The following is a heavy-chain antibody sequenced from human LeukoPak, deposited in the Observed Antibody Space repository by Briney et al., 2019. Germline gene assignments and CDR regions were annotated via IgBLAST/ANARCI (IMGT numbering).Heavy chain of an antibody. J-gene: IGHJ2*01. D-gene: IGHD2-21*02. CDR2: LYYSGNT. Sequence: PSETLSLTCSVSGGSIRSYYWSWIRQPPGKGLEWIGYLYYSGNTNNNPSLKSRVTTAVDTSKNQFSLKLSSVTAADTAVYYCARYGDREWHFDLWGRGTLVTVSS. V-gene: IGHV4-59*08. CDR1: GGSIRSYY. CDR3: ARYGDREWHFDL.